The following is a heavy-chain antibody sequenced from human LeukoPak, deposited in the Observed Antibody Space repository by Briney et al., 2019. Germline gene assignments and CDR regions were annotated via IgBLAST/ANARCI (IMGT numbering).Heavy chain of an antibody. J-gene: IGHJ4*02. CDR3: ARDYKYAFDN. D-gene: IGHD5-24*01. V-gene: IGHV3-11*06. CDR1: GGSISSSS. Sequence: LSLTCTVSGGSISSSSYYWGWIRQAPGKGLEWISYIGIDSGNTNYADSVKGRFTISGDKAKNSLYLQMNSLRVEDTAVYYCARDYKYAFDNWGQGTLVTVSS. CDR2: IGIDSGNT.